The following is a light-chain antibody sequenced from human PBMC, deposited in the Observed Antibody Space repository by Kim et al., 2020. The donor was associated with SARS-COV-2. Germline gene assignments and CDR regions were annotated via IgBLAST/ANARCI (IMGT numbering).Light chain of an antibody. CDR2: DVS. CDR1: SSDVGGYNF. Sequence: GQSITISSTGTSSDVGGYNFVSWYQQHPGKAPKLMIFDVSNRPSGVSNRFSGSKSGNTASLTISGLQAEDEADYYCSSYTSSTTVIFGGGTQLTVL. J-gene: IGLJ2*01. V-gene: IGLV2-14*03. CDR3: SSYTSSTTVI.